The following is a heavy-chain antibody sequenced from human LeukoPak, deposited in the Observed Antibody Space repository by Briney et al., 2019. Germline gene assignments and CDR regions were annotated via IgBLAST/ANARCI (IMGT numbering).Heavy chain of an antibody. J-gene: IGHJ4*02. Sequence: ASVKVSCKASGGTFSSYAISWVRQAPGQGLEWMGRIIPIFGTANYAQKFQGRVTITTDESTSTAYMELSSLRSEDTAVYYCARDHSGSVDCWRQGTLVTVSS. V-gene: IGHV1-69*05. D-gene: IGHD1-26*01. CDR1: GGTFSSYA. CDR2: IIPIFGTA. CDR3: ARDHSGSVDC.